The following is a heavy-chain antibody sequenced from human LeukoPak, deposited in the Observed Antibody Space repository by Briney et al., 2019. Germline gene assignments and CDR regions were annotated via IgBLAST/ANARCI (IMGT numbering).Heavy chain of an antibody. V-gene: IGHV1-18*01. D-gene: IGHD1-7*01. CDR3: ARDKSGTEFDY. CDR1: VYIFSHYG. CDR2: INTYNGNT. J-gene: IGHJ4*02. Sequence: GASVKVSCKASVYIFSHYGISWVRQAPGQGLEWMGWINTYNGNTNYAQKLQGRVTMTTDTSTSTAYMELRSLGSDDTAVYYCARDKSGTEFDYWGQGTLVTVSS.